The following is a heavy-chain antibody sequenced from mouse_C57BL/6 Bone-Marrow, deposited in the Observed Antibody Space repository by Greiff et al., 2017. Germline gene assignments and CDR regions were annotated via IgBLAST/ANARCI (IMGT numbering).Heavy chain of an antibody. CDR3: ARRGTTVPSFDY. Sequence: VQLQQSGPVLVKPGASVKMSCKASGYTFTDYYMNWVKQSHGKSLEWIGVINPYNGGTSYNQKFKGKATLTVDKSSSTAYMELNSLTSEDSAVYYCARRGTTVPSFDYWGQGTTLTVSS. CDR1: GYTFTDYY. D-gene: IGHD1-1*01. V-gene: IGHV1-19*01. J-gene: IGHJ2*01. CDR2: INPYNGGT.